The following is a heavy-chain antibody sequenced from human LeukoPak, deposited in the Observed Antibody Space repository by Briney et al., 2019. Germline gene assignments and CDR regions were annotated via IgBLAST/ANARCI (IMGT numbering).Heavy chain of an antibody. CDR1: GFTFSSYA. CDR3: ARDYYDSSGYVEPVNAFDI. Sequence: AGGSLRLSCAASGFTFSSYAMHWVRQAPGKGLEYVSGISRKGGSTYSANSVKGRFTISRDNSKNTLYLQMGSLRAEDMAVYYCARDYYDSSGYVEPVNAFDIWGQGTMVTVSS. D-gene: IGHD3-22*01. CDR2: ISRKGGST. V-gene: IGHV3-64*01. J-gene: IGHJ3*02.